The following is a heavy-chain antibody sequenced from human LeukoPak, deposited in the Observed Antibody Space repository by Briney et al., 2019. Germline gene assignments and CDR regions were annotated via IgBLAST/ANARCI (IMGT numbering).Heavy chain of an antibody. CDR3: ARAVVVPAAIDYCYMDV. V-gene: IGHV4-4*02. CDR2: IYHSGST. J-gene: IGHJ6*03. D-gene: IGHD2-2*01. CDR1: GGSISSGNW. Sequence: SETLSLTCAVSGGSISSGNWWSWVRQPPGKGLEWIGEIYHSGSTNYNPSLKSRVTISVDTSKNQFSLKLSSVTAADTAVYYCARAVVVPAAIDYCYMDVWGKGTTVTVSS.